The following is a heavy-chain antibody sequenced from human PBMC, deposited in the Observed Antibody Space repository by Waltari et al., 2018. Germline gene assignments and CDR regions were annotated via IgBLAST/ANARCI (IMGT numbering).Heavy chain of an antibody. D-gene: IGHD3-16*01. J-gene: IGHJ6*02. CDR1: GFPFREYG. Sequence: QVELVESGGAVVQTGRSLRLSCATSGFPFREYGMHWLRQVPGKGLEWVAHIWHDGSKKYYADSVKGRFTISRDNSKNTVYLQISNLRPEDTAMYFCSKPLQFSNVFEVWGQGTRVIVSS. CDR2: IWHDGSKK. V-gene: IGHV3-33*08. CDR3: SKPLQFSNVFEV.